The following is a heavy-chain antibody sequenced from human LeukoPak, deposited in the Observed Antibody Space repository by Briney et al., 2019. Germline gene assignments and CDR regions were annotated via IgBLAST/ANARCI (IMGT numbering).Heavy chain of an antibody. V-gene: IGHV4-59*12. CDR3: ARAWGSSSRNYYYMDV. CDR1: GGSISSYY. CDR2: IYYSGST. Sequence: PSETLSLTCTVSGGSISSYYWSWIRQPPGKGLEWIGYIYYSGSTNYNPSLKSRVTMSVDTSKNQFSLKLSSVTAADTAVYYCARAWGSSSRNYYYMDVWGKGTTVTVSS. D-gene: IGHD6-13*01. J-gene: IGHJ6*03.